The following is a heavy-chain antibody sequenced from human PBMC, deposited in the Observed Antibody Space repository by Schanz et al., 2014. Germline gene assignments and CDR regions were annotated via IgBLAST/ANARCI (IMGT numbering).Heavy chain of an antibody. CDR2: ISNDGSDE. V-gene: IGHV3-30*04. J-gene: IGHJ3*02. D-gene: IGHD7-27*01. CDR1: GFTFSRYA. Sequence: QVQLVESGGCVVQPGRSVRLSCAASGFTFSRYAMHWVRQAPGKGLEWVAVISNDGSDEHYADSVKGRFTISRDNSKNTLYLQMTSLRGEDTAVYYCARENLNWEAFDIWGQGTVVTVSS. CDR3: ARENLNWEAFDI.